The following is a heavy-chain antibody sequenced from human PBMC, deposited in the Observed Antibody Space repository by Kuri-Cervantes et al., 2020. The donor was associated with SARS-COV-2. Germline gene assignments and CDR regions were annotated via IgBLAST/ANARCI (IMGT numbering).Heavy chain of an antibody. D-gene: IGHD3-3*01. CDR2: IRSKANSYAT. CDR1: GFTFSSYG. Sequence: GGSLRLSCAASGFTFSSYGMHWVRQASGKGLEWVGRIRSKANSYATAYAASVKGRFTNSRDDSKNTAYLQMNSLKNEDTAVYYCTRLPSLGVVIYGMDVWGQGTTVTVSS. V-gene: IGHV3-73*01. CDR3: TRLPSLGVVIYGMDV. J-gene: IGHJ6*02.